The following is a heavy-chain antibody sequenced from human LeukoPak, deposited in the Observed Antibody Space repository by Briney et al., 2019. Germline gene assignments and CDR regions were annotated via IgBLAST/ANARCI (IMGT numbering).Heavy chain of an antibody. CDR2: ISAYNGNT. CDR3: ARGPEGYYYYYYMDV. V-gene: IGHV1-18*01. J-gene: IGHJ6*03. Sequence: VASVKVSCKASGYTFTSYGISWVRQAPGQGLEWMGWISAYNGNTNYAQKLQGRVTITADKSTSTAYMELSSLRSEDTAVYYCARGPEGYYYYYYMDVWGKGTTVTVSS. CDR1: GYTFTSYG.